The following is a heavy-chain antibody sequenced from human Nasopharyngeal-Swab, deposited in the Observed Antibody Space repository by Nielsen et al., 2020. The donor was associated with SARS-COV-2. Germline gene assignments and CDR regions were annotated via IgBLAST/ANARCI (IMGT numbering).Heavy chain of an antibody. CDR1: GFTFSDSA. D-gene: IGHD2-15*01. Sequence: GESLKISCAASGFTFSDSAIHWVRQPSGEGLEWVGRVRSKANNYATAYAASGKGRFTISRDDSKNTAYLQMNSLKTEDTAVYYCTRCGGSCDAGRDYWGQGTLVTVSS. V-gene: IGHV3-73*01. CDR3: TRCGGSCDAGRDY. CDR2: VRSKANNYAT. J-gene: IGHJ4*02.